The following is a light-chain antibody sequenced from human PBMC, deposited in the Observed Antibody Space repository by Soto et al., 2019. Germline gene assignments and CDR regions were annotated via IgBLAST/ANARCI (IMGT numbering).Light chain of an antibody. CDR3: AAWDDSLKALV. J-gene: IGLJ2*01. CDR1: SSNIGTNT. CDR2: SNN. V-gene: IGLV1-44*01. Sequence: QSVLSQSPSASGTPGQRVIISCSGSSSNIGTNTVSWHQQVPGAAPKLLIWSNNQRPSGVPDRFSGSKSGTSASLAISGLQSEDEAEYYCAAWDDSLKALVFGGGTKLTVL.